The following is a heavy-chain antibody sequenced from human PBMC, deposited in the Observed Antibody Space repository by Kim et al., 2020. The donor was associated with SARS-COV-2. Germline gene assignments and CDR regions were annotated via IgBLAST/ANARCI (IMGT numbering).Heavy chain of an antibody. D-gene: IGHD3-10*01. CDR2: ISYDGSNK. V-gene: IGHV3-30*18. J-gene: IGHJ4*02. CDR1: GFTFSSYG. CDR3: AKDLITMVRGVIDY. Sequence: GGSLRLSCSASGFTFSSYGMHWVRQAPGKGLEWVAVISYDGSNKYYADSVKGRFTISRDNSKNTLYLQMNSLRAEDTAVYYCAKDLITMVRGVIDYWGQG.